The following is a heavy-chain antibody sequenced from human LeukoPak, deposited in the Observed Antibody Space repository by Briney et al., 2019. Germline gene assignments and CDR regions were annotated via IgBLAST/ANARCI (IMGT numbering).Heavy chain of an antibody. V-gene: IGHV3-23*01. CDR3: AKVVGYYGSRSYYFDY. J-gene: IGHJ4*02. D-gene: IGHD3-10*01. CDR1: GVTFSSYA. Sequence: GGPLRLSCAASGVTFSSYAMSWVRHAQGKGREGVSAIRGSGGSTYYADSVKGRFTISRDNSKTTLYLQMNSLSAEDTAVYYCAKVVGYYGSRSYYFDYWGQGTLVTVSS. CDR2: IRGSGGST.